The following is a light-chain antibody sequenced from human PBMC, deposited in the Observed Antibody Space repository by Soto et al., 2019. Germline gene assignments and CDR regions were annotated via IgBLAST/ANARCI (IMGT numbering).Light chain of an antibody. Sequence: IVMTQSRTTPSLSPGPGLTLSCRASQSVSSNLAWYQQKPFQAPRLLXFGASIRATGIPERFSGSESGTDFSITISRVEPEDSAVYYCQQYGSLLPITFGQGTRLEIK. J-gene: IGKJ5*01. CDR2: GAS. CDR1: QSVSSN. V-gene: IGKV3-20*01. CDR3: QQYGSLLPIT.